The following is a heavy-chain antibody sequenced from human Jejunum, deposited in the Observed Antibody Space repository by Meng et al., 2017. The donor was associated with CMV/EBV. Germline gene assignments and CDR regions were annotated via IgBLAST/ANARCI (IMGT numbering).Heavy chain of an antibody. CDR2: IYHEEST. CDR1: GGSISSTSYY. D-gene: IGHD2/OR15-2a*01. J-gene: IGHJ4*02. CDR3: ATFEYFAY. V-gene: IGHV4-39*07. Sequence: SLTCTVSGGSISSTSYYWGWIRQPPGKGLKWIVTIYHEESTYYNPSLKSRVTISVDTSKNQFSLKLSSVTAADTAVYFCATFEYFAYWGQGTGVTVSS.